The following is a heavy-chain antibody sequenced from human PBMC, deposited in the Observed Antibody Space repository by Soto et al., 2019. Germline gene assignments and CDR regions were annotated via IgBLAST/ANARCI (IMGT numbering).Heavy chain of an antibody. J-gene: IGHJ4*02. CDR2: ISVSNGNT. D-gene: IGHD6-19*01. CDR1: GYTFISYG. CDR3: ARDLHSSGWYTPPDY. Sequence: QVQLVQSGAEVKKPGASVKVSCKASGYTFISYGFNWVRQAPGQGLEWMGWISVSNGNTNPAQKFQGRITMTTDTSTRTAYMELRNLTSDDTAVYYCARDLHSSGWYTPPDYWGQGTLVTVST. V-gene: IGHV1-18*04.